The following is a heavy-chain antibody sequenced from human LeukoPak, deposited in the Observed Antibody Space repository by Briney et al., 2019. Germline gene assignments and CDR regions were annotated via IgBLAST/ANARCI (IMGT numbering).Heavy chain of an antibody. V-gene: IGHV3-33*01. D-gene: IGHD3-10*01. Sequence: GRSLRLSCAASGFTFSSYGMHWIRQAPGKGLEWVAVIWYDGSNKYYADSVKGRFTISRDNSKNTLYLQMNSLRAEDTAVYYCARGEYYYGSGSPSTFDYWGQGTLVTVSS. CDR3: ARGEYYYGSGSPSTFDY. CDR2: IWYDGSNK. CDR1: GFTFSSYG. J-gene: IGHJ4*02.